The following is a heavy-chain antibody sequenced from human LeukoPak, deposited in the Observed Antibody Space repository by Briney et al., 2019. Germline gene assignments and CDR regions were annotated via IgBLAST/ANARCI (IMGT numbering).Heavy chain of an antibody. D-gene: IGHD2-2*01. CDR2: IRSKAYGGTT. J-gene: IGHJ6*03. CDR1: GFTFGDYA. CDR3: TRADHNRSTSCYLVWYYYYYMDV. Sequence: SGRSLRLSCTASGFTFGDYAMSCVRQAPGKGLEWVCFIRSKAYGGTTEYAASVKGRFTISRDDSKSIAYLQVNSLKTEDTAVYYCTRADHNRSTSCYLVWYYYYYMDVWGKGTTVTVSS. V-gene: IGHV3-49*04.